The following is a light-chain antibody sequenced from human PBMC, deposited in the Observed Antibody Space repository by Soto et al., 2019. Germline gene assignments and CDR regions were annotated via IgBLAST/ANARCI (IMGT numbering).Light chain of an antibody. Sequence: EIVLTQSPATLSVSPGGRATLSCRASQNVMYNLAWYQQKPGQAPRLLVYGASTRATDAPPRFRGSGSGTEFSLTISSLQSEDYATYFCQQYCSWPRTFGQGSRVEIK. CDR2: GAS. CDR3: QQYCSWPRT. CDR1: QNVMYN. V-gene: IGKV3-15*01. J-gene: IGKJ1*01.